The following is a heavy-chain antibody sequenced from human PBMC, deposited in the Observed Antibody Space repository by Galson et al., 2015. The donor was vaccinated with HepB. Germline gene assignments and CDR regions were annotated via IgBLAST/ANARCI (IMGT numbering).Heavy chain of an antibody. CDR1: GFTFSSYG. CDR3: AKVDYYDSSGYHYYYGMDV. D-gene: IGHD3-22*01. V-gene: IGHV3-30*18. Sequence: SLRLSCAASGFTFSSYGMHWVRQAPGKGLEWVAVISYDGSNKYYADSVKGRFTISRDNSKNTLYLQMNSLRAEDTAVYYCAKVDYYDSSGYHYYYGMDVWGQGTTVTVSS. CDR2: ISYDGSNK. J-gene: IGHJ6*02.